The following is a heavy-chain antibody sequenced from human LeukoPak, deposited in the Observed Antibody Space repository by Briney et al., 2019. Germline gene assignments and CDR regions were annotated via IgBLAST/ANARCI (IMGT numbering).Heavy chain of an antibody. V-gene: IGHV3-23*01. Sequence: GGSLRLSCAASGFTFSSYAMSWVRQAPGKGLEWVSAISGSGDSTYYGDSVKGRFTISRDNSKNTLYLQMNSLRAEDTAVYYCASLNGNLFDYWGQGTLVTVSS. CDR3: ASLNGNLFDY. CDR1: GFTFSSYA. D-gene: IGHD4-23*01. J-gene: IGHJ4*02. CDR2: ISGSGDST.